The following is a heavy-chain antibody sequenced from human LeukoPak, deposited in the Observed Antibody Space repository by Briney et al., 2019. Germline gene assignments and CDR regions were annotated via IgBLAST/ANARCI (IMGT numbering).Heavy chain of an antibody. CDR3: ARHLMGIAAAGTDY. Sequence: SETLSLTCTVSGGSISSSSYYWGWIRQPPGKGLEWIGSIYYSGSTYYNPSLKSRVTISVDTSKNQFSLKLNSVTAADTAVYYCARHLMGIAAAGTDYWGQGTLVTVSS. D-gene: IGHD6-13*01. V-gene: IGHV4-39*01. CDR1: GGSISSSSYY. CDR2: IYYSGST. J-gene: IGHJ4*02.